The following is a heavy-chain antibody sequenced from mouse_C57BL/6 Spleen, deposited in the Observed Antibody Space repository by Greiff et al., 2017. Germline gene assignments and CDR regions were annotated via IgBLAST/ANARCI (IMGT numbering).Heavy chain of an antibody. CDR3: ARGRDYYGYYYAMDY. CDR2: INYDGSST. Sequence: EVMLVESEGGLVQPGSSMKLSCTASGFTFSDYYMAWVRQVPEKGLEWVANINYDGSSTYYLDSLKSRFIISRDNAKNILYLQMSSLKSEDTATYYCARGRDYYGYYYAMDYWGQGTSVTVSS. V-gene: IGHV5-16*01. J-gene: IGHJ4*01. CDR1: GFTFSDYY. D-gene: IGHD1-1*01.